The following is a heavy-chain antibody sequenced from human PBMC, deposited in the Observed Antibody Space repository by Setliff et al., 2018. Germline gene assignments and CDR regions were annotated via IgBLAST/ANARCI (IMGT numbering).Heavy chain of an antibody. CDR2: ISAYNGNT. J-gene: IGHJ4*02. D-gene: IGHD3-16*01. CDR1: GYTFTSYG. V-gene: IGHV1-18*01. Sequence: GASVKVSCKASGYTFTSYGISWVRQAPGQGLEWMGWISAYNGNTNYAQKLQGRVTMTTDTTTSTAYMELRSLRSDDTARYYCARHVFNRGTYPRPCDSWGQGTLVTVSS. CDR3: ARHVFNRGTYPRPCDS.